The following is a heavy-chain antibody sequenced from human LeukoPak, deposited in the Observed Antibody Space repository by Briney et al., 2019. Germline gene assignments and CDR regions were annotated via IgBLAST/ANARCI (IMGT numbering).Heavy chain of an antibody. Sequence: GGSLRLSCAASGFTFSSYSMNWVRQAPGKGLEWVSSISSSSSYIYYADSVKGRFTISRDNAKNSLYLQMNSLRAEDTAVYYCARDSGTEQLVAPTDYWGQGTLVTVSS. CDR3: ARDSGTEQLVAPTDY. V-gene: IGHV3-21*01. J-gene: IGHJ4*02. CDR1: GFTFSSYS. D-gene: IGHD6-6*01. CDR2: ISSSSSYI.